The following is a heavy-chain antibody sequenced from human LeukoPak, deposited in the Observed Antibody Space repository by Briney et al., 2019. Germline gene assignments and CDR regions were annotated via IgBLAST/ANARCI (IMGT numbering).Heavy chain of an antibody. CDR1: GGSITSSSYY. J-gene: IGHJ5*02. Sequence: NTSETLSLTCSVSGGSITSSSYYWGWIRQPAGKGLEWIGRIYTSGSTNYNPSLKSRVTMSVDTSKNQFSLKLSSVTAADTAVYYCARDRGAYSSSWWRPNWFDPWGQGTLVTVSS. V-gene: IGHV4-61*02. CDR2: IYTSGST. CDR3: ARDRGAYSSSWWRPNWFDP. D-gene: IGHD6-13*01.